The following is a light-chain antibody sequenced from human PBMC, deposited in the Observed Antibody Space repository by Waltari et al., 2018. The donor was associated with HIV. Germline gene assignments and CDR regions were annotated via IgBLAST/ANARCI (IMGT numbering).Light chain of an antibody. J-gene: IGKJ3*01. Sequence: EIVLTQPPGTLSLSPGERATLSCRASQSVSSSYLAWYQQKPGQAPRLLIYGASRRATGIPDRFSGSGSGTDFTLTISRLEPEDFAVYYCQQYGSSRTFGPGTKVDIK. V-gene: IGKV3-20*01. CDR2: GAS. CDR1: QSVSSSY. CDR3: QQYGSSRT.